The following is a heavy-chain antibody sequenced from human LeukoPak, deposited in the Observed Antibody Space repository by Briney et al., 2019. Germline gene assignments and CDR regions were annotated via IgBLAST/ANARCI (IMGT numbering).Heavy chain of an antibody. CDR1: GGSFRGNY. Sequence: SETLSLTCAVYGGSFRGNYWSWIRQPPGKGLEWIGSIYYSGSTYYNPSLKSRVTISVDTSKNQFSLKLSSVTAADTAVYYCARGYWYGFDYWGQGTLVTVSS. V-gene: IGHV4-34*01. J-gene: IGHJ4*02. CDR3: ARGYWYGFDY. CDR2: IYYSGST. D-gene: IGHD2-8*02.